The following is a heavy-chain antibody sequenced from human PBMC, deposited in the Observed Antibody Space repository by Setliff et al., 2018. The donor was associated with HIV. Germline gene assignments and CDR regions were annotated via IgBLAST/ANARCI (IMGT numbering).Heavy chain of an antibody. V-gene: IGHV1-46*01. J-gene: IGHJ4*02. CDR3: ARSLQWGCSSTTCYVGY. D-gene: IGHD2-2*01. Sequence: ASVKVSCKASGYTFSDYYIHWVRQAPGQGLEWMGIINPSSGSTSFAQKFQGRVTMTRDTSTSTVYMELSSLRSEDTAVYYCARSLQWGCSSTTCYVGYWGQGTLVTVSS. CDR2: INPSSGST. CDR1: GYTFSDYY.